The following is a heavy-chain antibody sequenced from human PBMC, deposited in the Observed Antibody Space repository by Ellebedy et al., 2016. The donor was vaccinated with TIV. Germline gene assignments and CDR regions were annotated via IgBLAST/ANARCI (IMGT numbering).Heavy chain of an antibody. CDR3: AKAIDYGMDV. CDR1: GFTFSSYG. J-gene: IGHJ6*02. Sequence: GESLKISCAASGFTFSSYGMHWVRQAPGKGLEWVAVIWYDGSNKYYADSVKGRFTISRDNSKNTLYLQMNSLRAEDTAVYYCAKAIDYGMDVWGQGTTVTVSS. CDR2: IWYDGSNK. V-gene: IGHV3-30*02.